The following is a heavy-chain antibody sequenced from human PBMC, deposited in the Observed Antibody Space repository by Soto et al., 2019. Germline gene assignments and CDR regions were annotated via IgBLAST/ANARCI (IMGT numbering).Heavy chain of an antibody. CDR3: ARQWNYYGSGSYDAFDI. Sequence: SETLSLTCTVSGGSISSSSYYWGWIRQPPGKGLEWIGSIYYSGSTYYNPSLKGRVTISVDTSKNQFSLKLSSVTAADTAVYYCARQWNYYGSGSYDAFDIWGQGTMVTVSS. V-gene: IGHV4-39*01. CDR1: GGSISSSSYY. CDR2: IYYSGST. D-gene: IGHD3-10*01. J-gene: IGHJ3*02.